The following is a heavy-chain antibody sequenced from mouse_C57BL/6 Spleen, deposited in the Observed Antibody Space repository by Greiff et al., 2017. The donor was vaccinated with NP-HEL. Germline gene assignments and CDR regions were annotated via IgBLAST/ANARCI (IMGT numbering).Heavy chain of an antibody. Sequence: QVQLQQSGPELVKPGASVKLSCKASGYTFTSYDINWVKQRPGQGLEWIGWIYPRDGSTKYNEKFKGKATLTVDTSSSTAYMELHSLTSEDSAVYFCVTHYYGSSYVSFAYWGHGTLVTVSA. CDR3: VTHYYGSSYVSFAY. J-gene: IGHJ3*01. D-gene: IGHD1-1*01. CDR1: GYTFTSYD. V-gene: IGHV1-85*01. CDR2: IYPRDGST.